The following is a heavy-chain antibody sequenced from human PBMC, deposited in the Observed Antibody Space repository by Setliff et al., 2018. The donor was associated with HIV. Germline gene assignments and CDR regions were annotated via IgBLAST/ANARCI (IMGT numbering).Heavy chain of an antibody. V-gene: IGHV4-59*11. D-gene: IGHD1-7*01. CDR1: GATIHYHY. CDR2: VDYSGDT. J-gene: IGHJ3*01. CDR3: TRGPGGTVPKPLEAFDV. Sequence: SETLSLTCSISGATIHYHYWSWIRQPPGKGLEWIGYVDYSGDTEYNPSLQSRATISRDPSKSQVSLNLNSATAADTAVYYCTRGPGGTVPKPLEAFDVWGRGTVVTVSS.